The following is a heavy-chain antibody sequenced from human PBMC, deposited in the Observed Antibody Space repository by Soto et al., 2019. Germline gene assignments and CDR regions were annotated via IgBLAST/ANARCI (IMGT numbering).Heavy chain of an antibody. Sequence: GGPRRPPLAGSGFTFSSLARTWVRQAPGKGREGGAFIGFDGSNNNMADSVKGRFTISRDNSKNTLYLQMNSLRAEDTAVYYCARDHRSTVVTLSPGVDYWGQGTLVTVSS. CDR1: GFTFSSLA. CDR3: ARDHRSTVVTLSPGVDY. J-gene: IGHJ4*02. D-gene: IGHD2-21*02. V-gene: IGHV3-30*02. CDR2: IGFDGSNN.